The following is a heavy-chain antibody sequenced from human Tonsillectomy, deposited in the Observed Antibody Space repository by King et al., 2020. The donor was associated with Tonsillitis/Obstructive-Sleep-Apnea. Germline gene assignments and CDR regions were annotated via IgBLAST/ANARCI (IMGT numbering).Heavy chain of an antibody. D-gene: IGHD2-2*01. CDR2: ISAYSANT. J-gene: IGHJ4*02. CDR1: GYTFTNYG. V-gene: IGHV1-18*01. Sequence: VQLVQSEAEVKKPGASVKVSCKASGYTFTNYGISWVRQAPGQGLEWMGWISAYSANTNYAQKLQGRVTMTTDTSTSTAYMELRSLRSDDTAVYYCARDYCSTTSCYARYFDYWGQGTPVTVSS. CDR3: ARDYCSTTSCYARYFDY.